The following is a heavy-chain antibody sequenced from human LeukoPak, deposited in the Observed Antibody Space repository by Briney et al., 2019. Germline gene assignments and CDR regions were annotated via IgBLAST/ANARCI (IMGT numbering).Heavy chain of an antibody. D-gene: IGHD1-7*01. V-gene: IGHV1-2*02. CDR3: TRDKDWNYGY. CDR1: GYTFTGYY. CDR2: INPNSGDT. Sequence: ASVKVSCKASGYTFTGYYMHWLRQAPGQGLEWMGWINPNSGDTNYAQKFQGRVTITRDTSISTAYMELSRLTSDDTAVYYCTRDKDWNYGYWGQAPLVTVSS. J-gene: IGHJ4*02.